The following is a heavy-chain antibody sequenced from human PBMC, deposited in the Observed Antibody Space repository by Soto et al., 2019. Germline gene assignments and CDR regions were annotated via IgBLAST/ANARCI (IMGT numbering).Heavy chain of an antibody. CDR1: GYTFTSYG. J-gene: IGHJ1*01. CDR3: ARVMQQQKYFQH. CDR2: ISAYNGNT. Sequence: ASVKVSCKASGYTFTSYGISWVRQAPGQGLEWMGWISAYNGNTNYAQKLQGRVTLTTDTSTSTAYMELRSLRSDDTAVYYCARVMQQQKYFQHWGQGTLVTVSS. D-gene: IGHD6-13*01. V-gene: IGHV1-18*01.